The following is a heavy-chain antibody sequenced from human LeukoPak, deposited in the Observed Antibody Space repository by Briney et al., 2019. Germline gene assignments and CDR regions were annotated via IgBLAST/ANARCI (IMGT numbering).Heavy chain of an antibody. CDR1: GGSISSGDYY. D-gene: IGHD3-22*01. CDR3: ARRFHYYDSSGYSTYYFDY. J-gene: IGHJ4*02. Sequence: SETLSLTCTVSGGSISSGDYYWSWIRQPPGTGLEWIGYIYYSGSTNYNPSLKSRVTISVDTSKNQFSLKLSSVTAADTAVYYCARRFHYYDSSGYSTYYFDYWGQGTLVTVSS. V-gene: IGHV4-61*08. CDR2: IYYSGST.